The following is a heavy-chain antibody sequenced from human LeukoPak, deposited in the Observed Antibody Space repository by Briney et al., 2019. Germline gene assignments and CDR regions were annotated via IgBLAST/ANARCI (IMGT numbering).Heavy chain of an antibody. CDR1: GYTFTGYY. D-gene: IGHD3-10*02. V-gene: IGHV1-2*02. CDR2: INPNSGGT. CDR3: ARVVFSDYYMDV. J-gene: IGHJ6*03. Sequence: GASVKVSCKASGYTFTGYYMHWVRQAPGQGLEWMGWINPNSGGTNYAQKFQGRVTMTRDTSINTAYMELSRLRSDDTAVYYCARVVFSDYYMDVWGKGTTVTISS.